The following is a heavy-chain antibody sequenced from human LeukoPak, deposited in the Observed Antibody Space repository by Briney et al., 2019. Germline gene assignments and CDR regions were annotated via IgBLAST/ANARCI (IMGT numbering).Heavy chain of an antibody. Sequence: SVKVSCKASGGTFSSYAISWVRQAPGQGLEWIGRIIPILGIANYAQKFQGRVTITADKSTSTAYMELSSLRSEDTAVYYCASSAVAAAGTSWFDPWGQGTLVTVSS. CDR1: GGTFSSYA. D-gene: IGHD6-13*01. CDR3: ASSAVAAAGTSWFDP. CDR2: IIPILGIA. V-gene: IGHV1-69*04. J-gene: IGHJ5*02.